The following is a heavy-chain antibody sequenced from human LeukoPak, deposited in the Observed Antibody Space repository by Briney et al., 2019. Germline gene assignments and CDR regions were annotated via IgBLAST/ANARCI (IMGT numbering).Heavy chain of an antibody. J-gene: IGHJ3*02. V-gene: IGHV5-51*01. Sequence: GESLKISCKGSGYSFTSYWIGWVRQMPGKGLEWMGIIYPGDSDTTYSPSFQGQVTISADKSISTASLQWSSLKASDTAMYYCARRGYDSSGYRDAFDIWGQGTMVTVSS. CDR3: ARRGYDSSGYRDAFDI. CDR2: IYPGDSDT. D-gene: IGHD3-22*01. CDR1: GYSFTSYW.